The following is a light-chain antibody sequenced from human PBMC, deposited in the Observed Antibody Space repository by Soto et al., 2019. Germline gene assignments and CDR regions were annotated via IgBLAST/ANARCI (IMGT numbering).Light chain of an antibody. V-gene: IGLV1-44*01. J-gene: IGLJ3*02. CDR1: SSNIGTNT. CDR3: AAWDDSLNGHWL. CDR2: NSN. Sequence: QSVLTQPPSASGTPGQRVTISCSGSSSNIGTNTVNWYQQLPGTAPKLLIDNSNQRPSGVPDRFSGSKSGTSASLAISGLQSDDDADYYCAAWDDSLNGHWLFGGGTQLTVL.